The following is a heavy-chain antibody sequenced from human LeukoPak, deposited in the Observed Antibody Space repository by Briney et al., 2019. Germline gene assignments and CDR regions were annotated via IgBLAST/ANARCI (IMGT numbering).Heavy chain of an antibody. V-gene: IGHV1-46*01. CDR3: ARSVLGGGYSYGYIGY. CDR1: GYTFTSYY. CDR2: INPSGGST. J-gene: IGHJ4*02. D-gene: IGHD5-18*01. Sequence: ASVKVSCKASGYTFTSYYMHWVRQAPGQGLEWMAIINPSGGSTSYAQKFQGRVTMTRDTSTSTVYMELSSLRSEDTAVYYCARSVLGGGYSYGYIGYWGQGTLVTVSS.